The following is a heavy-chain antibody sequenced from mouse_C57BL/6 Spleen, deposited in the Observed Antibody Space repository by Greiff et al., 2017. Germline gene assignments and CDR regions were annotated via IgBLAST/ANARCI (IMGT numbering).Heavy chain of an antibody. J-gene: IGHJ1*03. D-gene: IGHD2-2*01. V-gene: IGHV5-9-1*02. Sequence: EVHLVESGEGLVKPGGSLKLSCAASGFTFSSYAMSWVRQTPEKRLEWVAYISSGGDYIYYADTVKGRFTISRDNARHTLYLQMSSLKSEDTAMYYCTREGGYYGYFDVWGTGTTVTVSS. CDR1: GFTFSSYA. CDR3: TREGGYYGYFDV. CDR2: ISSGGDYI.